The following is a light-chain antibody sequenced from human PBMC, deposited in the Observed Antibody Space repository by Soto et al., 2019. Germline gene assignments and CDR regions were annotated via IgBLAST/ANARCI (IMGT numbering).Light chain of an antibody. Sequence: EIVLTQSPATLSLSPWEIPTLSCRASQDVNNNLAWYQQKRGQAPRLLLYGASTTATGIPPRFSGSGSGTEFTLTISSLQSEDLAVYYCQQYDDWPGTFGQGTKVDI. CDR3: QQYDDWPGT. CDR2: GAS. V-gene: IGKV3-15*01. J-gene: IGKJ1*01. CDR1: QDVNNN.